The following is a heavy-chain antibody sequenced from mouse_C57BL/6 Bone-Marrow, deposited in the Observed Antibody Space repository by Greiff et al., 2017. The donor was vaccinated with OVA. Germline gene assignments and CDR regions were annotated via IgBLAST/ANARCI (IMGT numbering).Heavy chain of an antibody. CDR1: GFTFSSYA. CDR2: ISDGGSYT. J-gene: IGHJ3*01. Sequence: DVKLVESGGGLVKPGGSLKLSCAASGFTFSSYAMSWVRQPPEKRLEWVATISDGGSYTYYPDNVKGRFTISRDNAKNNLYLQMSHLKSEDTAMYYCARGAYWGQGTLVTVSA. V-gene: IGHV5-4*03. CDR3: ARGAY.